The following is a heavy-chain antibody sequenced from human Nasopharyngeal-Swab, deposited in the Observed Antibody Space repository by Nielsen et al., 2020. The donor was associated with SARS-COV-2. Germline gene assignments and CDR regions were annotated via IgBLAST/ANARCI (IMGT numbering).Heavy chain of an antibody. J-gene: IGHJ4*02. CDR1: GGSFSGYY. Sequence: SETLSLTCADYGGSFSGYYWSWIRQPPGKGLEWIGVFNQSGIKYNPSLKGRVTTSLDTSKNQFSLKLSSVTAADTAVYYCARGRLSYDYVWGSYRYEYWGQGNLVTVSS. D-gene: IGHD3-16*02. V-gene: IGHV4-34*01. CDR2: FNQSGI. CDR3: ARGRLSYDYVWGSYRYEY.